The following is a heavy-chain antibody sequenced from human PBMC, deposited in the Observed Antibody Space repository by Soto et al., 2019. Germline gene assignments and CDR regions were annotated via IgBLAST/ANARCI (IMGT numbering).Heavy chain of an antibody. J-gene: IGHJ4*02. CDR1: GFTFSSYS. CDR3: ARGWSIGAGVDY. Sequence: EVPLVESGGGLVKPGGSLRLSCAASGFTFSSYSMNWVRQAPGKGLEWVSSISSSSSYIYYADSVKGRFTISRDNAKNSLYLQMNSLRAEDTAVYYCARGWSIGAGVDYWGQGTLVTVSS. CDR2: ISSSSSYI. D-gene: IGHD3-3*01. V-gene: IGHV3-21*01.